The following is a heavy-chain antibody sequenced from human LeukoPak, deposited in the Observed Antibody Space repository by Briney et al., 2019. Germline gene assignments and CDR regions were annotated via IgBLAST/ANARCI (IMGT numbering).Heavy chain of an antibody. CDR1: GYTFTSYD. V-gene: IGHV1-8*01. CDR2: MNPNSGNT. J-gene: IGHJ5*02. Sequence: GASVKVSCKASGYTFTSYDINWVRQATGQGLEWMGWMNPNSGNTGYAQKFQGRVTMTRNTSISTAYMELSSLRSEDTAVYYCARASSLVVVAATHDWFDPWGQGTLVTVSS. CDR3: ARASSLVVVAATHDWFDP. D-gene: IGHD2-15*01.